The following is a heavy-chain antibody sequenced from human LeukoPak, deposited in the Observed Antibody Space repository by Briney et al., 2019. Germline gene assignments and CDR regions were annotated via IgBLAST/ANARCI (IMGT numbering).Heavy chain of an antibody. J-gene: IGHJ1*01. Sequence: PGGSLRLSCAVSGFTFTDNYMTWVRQAPGKGLEWVSLIYSGGSTYYADSVKGRFTISRDNSKNTLYLQMNSLRAEDTAVYYCAKWGSDSLPSKHWGQGTLVTVSS. CDR2: IYSGGST. CDR3: AKWGSDSLPSKH. CDR1: GFTFTDNY. V-gene: IGHV3-66*01. D-gene: IGHD7-27*01.